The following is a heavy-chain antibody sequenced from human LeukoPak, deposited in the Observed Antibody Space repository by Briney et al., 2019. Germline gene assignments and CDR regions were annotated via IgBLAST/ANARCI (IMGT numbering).Heavy chain of an antibody. Sequence: GGSLRLSCAASGFTFSTYVMGWVRQAPGQGLEWLSYIGSGSDVIYYADSVKGRFTISRDNAKNSLYLQMNTLRDEDTAIYYCARYTTGFDYWGQGTLVTVSS. J-gene: IGHJ4*02. V-gene: IGHV3-48*02. D-gene: IGHD1-14*01. CDR2: IGSGSDVI. CDR1: GFTFSTYV. CDR3: ARYTTGFDY.